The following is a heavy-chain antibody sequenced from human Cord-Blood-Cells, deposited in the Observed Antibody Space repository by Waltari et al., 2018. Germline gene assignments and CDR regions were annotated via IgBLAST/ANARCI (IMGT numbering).Heavy chain of an antibody. J-gene: IGHJ3*02. CDR3: ARHAGDRDACDI. CDR1: GGSFSGYY. CDR2: INHRGST. D-gene: IGHD7-27*01. Sequence: QVQLQQWGAGLLKPSETLSLTCAVYGGSFSGYYWSWTRQPPGKGLEWIVEINHRGSTKHNPSLKSRVTISVDPSKNQFSLKLSSVTAADTAVYYCARHAGDRDACDIWGQGTMVTVSS. V-gene: IGHV4-34*01.